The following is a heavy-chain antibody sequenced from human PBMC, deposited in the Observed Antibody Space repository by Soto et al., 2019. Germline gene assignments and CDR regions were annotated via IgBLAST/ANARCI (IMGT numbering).Heavy chain of an antibody. D-gene: IGHD2-15*01. J-gene: IGHJ4*02. Sequence: QVQLVQSGAEVKKPGASVKVSCKASGYTFTSYGISWVRQAPGQGLEWMGWISAYNGNTNYAQKRQGRVTMTTDTSTSTAYMERRSLRSDDTALYYCARDRYCSGGSCYHFDYWGQGTLVTVSS. CDR3: ARDRYCSGGSCYHFDY. CDR1: GYTFTSYG. CDR2: ISAYNGNT. V-gene: IGHV1-18*01.